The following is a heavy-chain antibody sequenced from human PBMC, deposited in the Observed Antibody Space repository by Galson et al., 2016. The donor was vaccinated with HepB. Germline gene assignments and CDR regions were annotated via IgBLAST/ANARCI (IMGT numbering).Heavy chain of an antibody. V-gene: IGHV3-74*01. D-gene: IGHD2-15*01. CDR1: GFTFRTSW. CDR3: ARDRGGRGPTTIDY. J-gene: IGHJ4*02. Sequence: SLRLSCAASGFTFRTSWMHWVRQAPGEGLVWVAQIDPAGTGTVYTDSVKGRFIASRHNARNTLSLRLTGLRAEDTTGYYCARDRGGRGPTTIDYGGQGTLVTVSS. CDR2: IDPAGTGT.